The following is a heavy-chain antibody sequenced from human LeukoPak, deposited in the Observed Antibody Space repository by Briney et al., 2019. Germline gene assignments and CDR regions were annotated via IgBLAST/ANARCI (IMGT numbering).Heavy chain of an antibody. D-gene: IGHD2-2*01. Sequence: GGSLRLSCAASGFTFSRNGMTWVRQAPGKGLEWVSAISGSGGNTYYADSVKGRFTISRDNSKNTLYLQMNSLRAEDTAVYYCAKVRYCSSTSCTGLFDYWGQGTLVTVSS. CDR2: ISGSGGNT. CDR1: GFTFSRNG. J-gene: IGHJ4*02. V-gene: IGHV3-23*01. CDR3: AKVRYCSSTSCTGLFDY.